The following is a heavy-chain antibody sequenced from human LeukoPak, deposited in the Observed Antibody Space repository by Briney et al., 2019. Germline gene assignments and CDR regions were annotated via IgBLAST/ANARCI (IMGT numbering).Heavy chain of an antibody. J-gene: IGHJ4*02. CDR2: IYRSGST. V-gene: IGHV4-61*09. Sequence: SQTLSLTCTVSGGSISSGSYYWSWIRQPAGKRLEWIGHIYRSGSTNYNPSLKSRVTMSVDTSKNQFSLKLSSVTAADTAVYYCARDGLASGYSSSWYDEYYFDYWGQGTLVTVSS. CDR3: ARDGLASGYSSSWYDEYYFDY. D-gene: IGHD6-13*01. CDR1: GGSISSGSYY.